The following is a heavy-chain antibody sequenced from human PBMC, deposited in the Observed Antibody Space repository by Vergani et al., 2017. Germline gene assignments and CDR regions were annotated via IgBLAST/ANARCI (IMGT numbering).Heavy chain of an antibody. J-gene: IGHJ6*02. D-gene: IGHD2-21*01. CDR2: IYASGTA. V-gene: IGHV4-61*02. Sequence: QLQLQESGPGLVKASQTLSLTCTVSGGSVTNGNLHWGWIRQPAGRGPEWLGRIYASGTAYYNPSLKSRVTISVHTSKNQFSLELSSVTAADTATYYCASDHIAYGMDVWGQGTSVTVFS. CDR1: GGSVTNGNLH. CDR3: ASDHIAYGMDV.